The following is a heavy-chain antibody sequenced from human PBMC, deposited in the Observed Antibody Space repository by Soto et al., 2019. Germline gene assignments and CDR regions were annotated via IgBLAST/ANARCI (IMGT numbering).Heavy chain of an antibody. CDR1: GASIRSSSYC. V-gene: IGHV4-39*01. J-gene: IGHJ6*01. D-gene: IGHD3-22*01. CDR2: FCYSGST. Sequence: PSETLSLTCTVSGASIRSSSYCWGWVRQPPGKGLQWIGSFCYSGSTYYNPSLERRLTISVDTSKNQFSLNLDSVTAADTAVYYCVYPERRTSGNYLFGSMDVWGQGTTVTVSS. CDR3: VYPERRTSGNYLFGSMDV.